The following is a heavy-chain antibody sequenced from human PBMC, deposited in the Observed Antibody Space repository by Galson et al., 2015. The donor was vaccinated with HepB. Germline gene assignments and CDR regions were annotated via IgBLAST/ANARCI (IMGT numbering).Heavy chain of an antibody. D-gene: IGHD2-15*01. J-gene: IGHJ3*02. CDR3: ARADSLRGSSANSRGAFDI. V-gene: IGHV3-23*01. Sequence: SLRLSCAASGFTFSNYAMNWVRQAPGKGLEWVSGISGSVGNTYYADSVKGRFTISRDNSRNTLYLQMNSLRAEDTATYYCARADSLRGSSANSRGAFDICGQGTMVTVSS. CDR1: GFTFSNYA. CDR2: ISGSVGNT.